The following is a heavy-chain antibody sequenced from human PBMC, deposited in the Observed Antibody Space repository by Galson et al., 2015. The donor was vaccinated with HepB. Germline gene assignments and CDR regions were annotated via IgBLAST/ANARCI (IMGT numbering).Heavy chain of an antibody. CDR3: ARRLLGRKLRRGGGAFDI. Sequence: SVKVSCKASGGTFSSYAISWVRQAPGQGLEWMGGIIPIFGTANYAQKFQGRVTITADESTSTAYMELSSLRSEDTAVYYCARRLLGRKLRRGGGAFDIWGQGTMVTVSS. J-gene: IGHJ3*02. CDR2: IIPIFGTA. D-gene: IGHD3-3*01. V-gene: IGHV1-69*13. CDR1: GGTFSSYA.